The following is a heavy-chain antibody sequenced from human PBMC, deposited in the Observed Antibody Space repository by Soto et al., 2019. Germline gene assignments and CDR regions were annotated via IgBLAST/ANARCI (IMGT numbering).Heavy chain of an antibody. CDR1: GFTFGDYP. Sequence: GGSLRLSCTASGFTFGDYPMTWFRQAPGRGLEWVGCIRSKTYGGTTEYAASVKGRFTISRDDSKSIAYLQMNSLKTEDSAVYYCTRSHYYDRAMTDDWGQGSLVTVSS. V-gene: IGHV3-49*03. D-gene: IGHD3-22*01. CDR2: IRSKTYGGTT. J-gene: IGHJ4*02. CDR3: TRSHYYDRAMTDD.